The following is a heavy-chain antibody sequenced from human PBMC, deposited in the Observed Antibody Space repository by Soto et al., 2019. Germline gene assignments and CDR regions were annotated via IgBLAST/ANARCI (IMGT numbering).Heavy chain of an antibody. CDR1: GFTFSSYA. J-gene: IGHJ4*02. V-gene: IGHV3-23*01. CDR2: ISGSGGST. D-gene: IGHD6-19*01. CDR3: AKDLAYSRTAVAGHDY. Sequence: GGSLRLSCAASGFTFSSYAMSWVRQAPGKGLEWVSAISGSGGSTYYADSVKGRFTISRDNSKNTLYLQMNSLRAEDTAVYYCAKDLAYSRTAVAGHDYWGPGTLVTVSS.